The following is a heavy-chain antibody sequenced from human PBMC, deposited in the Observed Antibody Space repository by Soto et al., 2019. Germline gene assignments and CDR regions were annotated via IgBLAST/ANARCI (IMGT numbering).Heavy chain of an antibody. CDR2: MNPNSGNT. V-gene: IGHV1-8*01. J-gene: IGHJ6*02. CDR1: GYTFTSYD. CDR3: ATEKTSSGMDL. Sequence: QVQLVQSGAEVKKPGASVKVSCKASGYTFTSYDINWVRQATGQGLEWMGWMNPNSGNTGYAQKFQGGVTMTRNTSIRTAHIELSSLRSEHTAVYYCATEKTSSGMDLWGQGDTVTVSS.